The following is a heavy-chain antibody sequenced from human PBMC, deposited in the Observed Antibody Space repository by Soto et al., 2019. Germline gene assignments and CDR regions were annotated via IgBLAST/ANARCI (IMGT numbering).Heavy chain of an antibody. D-gene: IGHD3-22*01. CDR1: GYSFTNYH. Sequence: ASVKVSCKASGYSFTNYHLHWVRQAPGHGLEWMGLINPSGGYTNYAQKFQGRLTMTRDTSTSTAYMELNSLKSEDTAVYYCARVGYDSSGYHYYYYGMDVWGQGTTVTVSS. CDR3: ARVGYDSSGYHYYYYGMDV. J-gene: IGHJ6*02. CDR2: INPSGGYT. V-gene: IGHV1-46*01.